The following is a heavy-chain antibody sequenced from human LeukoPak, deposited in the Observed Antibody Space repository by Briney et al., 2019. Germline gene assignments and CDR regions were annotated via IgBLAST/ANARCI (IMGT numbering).Heavy chain of an antibody. CDR3: ARDDSDAFDI. J-gene: IGHJ3*02. CDR2: IYHSGST. V-gene: IGHV4-39*07. D-gene: IGHD2-15*01. CDR1: GASISSSTYY. Sequence: SETLSLTCTVSGASISSSTYYWGWIRQPPGKGLEWIGSIYHSGSTYYNPSLKSRVTISVDTPKNQFSLKLSSVTAADTAVYYCARDDSDAFDIWGQGTMVTVSS.